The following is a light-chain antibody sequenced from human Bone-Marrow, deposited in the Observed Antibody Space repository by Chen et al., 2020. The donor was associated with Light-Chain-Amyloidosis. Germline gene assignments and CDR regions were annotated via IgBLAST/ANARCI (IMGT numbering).Light chain of an antibody. J-gene: IGLJ3*02. CDR1: NIGSTS. CDR3: QVWDRSSDRPV. Sequence: SYVLTQPSSVSVAPGQTATIDCGGNNIGSTSVHWYQQTPGQAPLLVVYDDSDRPSGIPERLSGSNSGNTATLTISRVEAGDEADHYCQVWDRSSDRPVFGGGTKLTVL. V-gene: IGLV3-21*02. CDR2: DDS.